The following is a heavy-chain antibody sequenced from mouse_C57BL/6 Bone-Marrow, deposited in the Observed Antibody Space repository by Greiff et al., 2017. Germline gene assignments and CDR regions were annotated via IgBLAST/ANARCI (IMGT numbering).Heavy chain of an antibody. J-gene: IGHJ2*01. V-gene: IGHV1-59*01. CDR1: GYTFTSYW. CDR3: ARGGYYGDY. CDR2: IDPSDSYT. D-gene: IGHD2-1*01. Sequence: QVQLQQPGAELVRPGTSVKLSCKASGYTFTSYWMHWVKQRPGQGLEWIGVIDPSDSYTNYNQKFKGKATLTVDTSSSTAYMQLSSLTSEDSAVYYCARGGYYGDYWGQGTTRTVSS.